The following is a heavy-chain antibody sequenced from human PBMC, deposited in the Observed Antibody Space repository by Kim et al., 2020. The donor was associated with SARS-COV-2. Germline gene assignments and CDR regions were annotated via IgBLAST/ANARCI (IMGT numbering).Heavy chain of an antibody. CDR2: IGDDTSVT. J-gene: IGHJ4*02. V-gene: IGHV3-48*04. Sequence: GGSLRLSCAASGFTFRTYSLNWVRQAPGKGLEWISYIGDDTSVTYYAESVKGRFTISRDSARNSLYLQMHSLRAEDTAVYYCARDMPRGYCSDYCGQGTL. D-gene: IGHD2-15*01. CDR3: ARDMPRGYCSDY. CDR1: GFTFRTYS.